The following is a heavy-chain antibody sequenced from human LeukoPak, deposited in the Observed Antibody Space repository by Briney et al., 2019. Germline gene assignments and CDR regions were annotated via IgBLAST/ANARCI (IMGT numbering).Heavy chain of an antibody. V-gene: IGHV1-18*01. D-gene: IGHD2-21*02. CDR1: GYTFTSYG. CDR2: ISAYNGNT. Sequence: AAVKVSFKASGYTFTSYGISWVRQAPGQGLEWMGWISAYNGNTNYSQKLQGRVTMTTDTTTSTAYMELRSLRSDDTAVYYCARKLACRGDCYKTTLTWFDPWGQGTLVTVSS. CDR3: ARKLACRGDCYKTTLTWFDP. J-gene: IGHJ5*02.